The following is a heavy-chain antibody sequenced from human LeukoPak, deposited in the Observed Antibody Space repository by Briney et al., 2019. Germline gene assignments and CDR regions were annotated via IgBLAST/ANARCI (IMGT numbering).Heavy chain of an antibody. CDR2: IYSGGST. Sequence: GGSLRLSCAASGFTVSSNYMSWVRQAPGKGLEWVSVIYSGGSTYYADSVKGRFTISRDNSKNTLYLQMNSLRAEDTAVYYCAKDYSSGPIDYFDYWGQGTLVTVSS. CDR1: GFTVSSNY. CDR3: AKDYSSGPIDYFDY. V-gene: IGHV3-66*01. J-gene: IGHJ4*02. D-gene: IGHD3-22*01.